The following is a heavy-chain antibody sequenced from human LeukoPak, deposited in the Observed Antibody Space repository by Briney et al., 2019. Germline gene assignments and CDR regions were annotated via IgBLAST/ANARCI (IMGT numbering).Heavy chain of an antibody. J-gene: IGHJ4*02. CDR1: GFTFSSYW. CDR3: ARDPGTGTPTL. V-gene: IGHV3-53*04. CDR2: IYSGGST. D-gene: IGHD1-7*01. Sequence: GGSLRLSCAASGFTFSSYWMSWVRQAPGKGLEWVSVIYSGGSTYYADSVKGRFSISRHNSKNTLYLQMNSLRAEDTAVYYCARDPGTGTPTLWGQGTLVTVSS.